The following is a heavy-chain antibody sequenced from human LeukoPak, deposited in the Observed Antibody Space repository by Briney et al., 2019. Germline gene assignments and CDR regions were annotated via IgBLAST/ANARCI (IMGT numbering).Heavy chain of an antibody. CDR1: GGSISSGGYY. V-gene: IGHV4-31*03. Sequence: KPSETLCLTCTVSGGSISSGGYYWSWIRQHPGQGLEWIGYIYYSGSTYYNPSLKSRVTISVDTSKNQFSLKLSSVTAADTAVYYCARAHVVATICWFDPWGQGTLVTVSS. CDR2: IYYSGST. CDR3: ARAHVVATICWFDP. J-gene: IGHJ5*02. D-gene: IGHD5-12*01.